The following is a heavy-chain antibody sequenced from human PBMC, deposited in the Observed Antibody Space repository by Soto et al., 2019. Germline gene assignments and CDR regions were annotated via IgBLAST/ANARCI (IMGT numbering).Heavy chain of an antibody. D-gene: IGHD6-19*01. CDR1: GYTFTSYD. Sequence: ASVKVSCKASGYTFTSYDINWVRQATGQGLEWMGWMNPNSGNTGYAQKFQGRVTMTRNTSTSTAYMELRSLRSDDTAVYYCARCAVAGFSDYWGQGTLVTVSS. CDR2: MNPNSGNT. J-gene: IGHJ4*02. V-gene: IGHV1-8*01. CDR3: ARCAVAGFSDY.